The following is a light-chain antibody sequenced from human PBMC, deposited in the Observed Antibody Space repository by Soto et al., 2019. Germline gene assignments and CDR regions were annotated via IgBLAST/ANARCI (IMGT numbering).Light chain of an antibody. CDR1: SANIGKNS. J-gene: IGLJ2*01. CDR3: ATWDLTLSAGVL. Sequence: QSVLTQPPSVSAAPGQRVSISCSGGSANIGKNSVSGYQQLPATAPKLLIYDDQQRPSGIPERFSASKSGTSATLDIPGLQPAEEADYYCATWDLTLSAGVLFGGGTKFTVL. V-gene: IGLV1-51*01. CDR2: DDQ.